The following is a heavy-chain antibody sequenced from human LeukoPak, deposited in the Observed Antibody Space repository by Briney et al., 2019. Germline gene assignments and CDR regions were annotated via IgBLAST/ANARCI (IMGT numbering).Heavy chain of an antibody. CDR2: ISGTGSST. J-gene: IGHJ3*02. CDR3: TKLREMVWDNDAFDI. CDR1: GFTFSTYN. D-gene: IGHD5-24*01. V-gene: IGHV3-21*04. Sequence: GGSLRLSCAASGFTFSTYNMNWVRQAPGKGLEWVSSISGTGSSTYYTDSVKGRFTISRDNSKNTQYLQMNSLRAEDTAVYYCTKLREMVWDNDAFDIWGQGTRVTVSS.